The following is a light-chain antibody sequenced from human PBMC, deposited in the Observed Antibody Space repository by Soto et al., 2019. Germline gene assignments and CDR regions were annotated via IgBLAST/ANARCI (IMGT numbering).Light chain of an antibody. Sequence: EIVLTQSPPTLSLSPGERATLSCRASQSVSTYLAWYHQKPGQSPRLLIYDASNRATGIPARFSGSGSGTDFTITISSIEPEDFAVYYCQQGTKWPTWTFGQGTKVEIK. CDR3: QQGTKWPTWT. V-gene: IGKV3-11*01. CDR1: QSVSTY. J-gene: IGKJ1*01. CDR2: DAS.